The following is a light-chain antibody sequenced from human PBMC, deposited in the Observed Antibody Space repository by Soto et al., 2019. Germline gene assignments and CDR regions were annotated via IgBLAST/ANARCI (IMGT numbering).Light chain of an antibody. CDR2: GAS. V-gene: IGKV3-15*01. CDR3: QQYNNWPPMYT. Sequence: EIVMTQSPATLSVSPGERATLSCRASQSVSSNLAWYQQKPGQAPRLLIYGASTRATGIPARFSGSGSGTEFTLTISSLHSEDFAVYYCQQYNNWPPMYTFGQATKLEIK. J-gene: IGKJ2*01. CDR1: QSVSSN.